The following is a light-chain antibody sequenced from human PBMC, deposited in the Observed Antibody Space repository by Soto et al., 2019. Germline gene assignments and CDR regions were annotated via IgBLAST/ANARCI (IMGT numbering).Light chain of an antibody. CDR3: QQANSFPIT. CDR2: AAS. Sequence: DIQMTQSPSPLSASVGDRVTITCRASQSISSWLAWYQQKPGKAPKLMIYAASRLQSGVPSRFSGSGSGTDFTLTISSLQPEDVATYYCQQANSFPITLGQGTRLEIK. CDR1: QSISSW. J-gene: IGKJ5*01. V-gene: IGKV1-12*01.